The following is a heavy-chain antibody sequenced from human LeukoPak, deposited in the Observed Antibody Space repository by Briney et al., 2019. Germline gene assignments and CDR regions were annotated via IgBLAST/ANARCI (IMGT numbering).Heavy chain of an antibody. Sequence: PSETLSLTCAVSGDSISSSYWNWIRQTPGKGLEWVGYISASGNTNYNPSLKSRIIISVDMSKNQFSLKLSSVTAADTAVYYCARLIPGTTGLRKNYFDYWGQGTLVTVSS. CDR2: ISASGNT. CDR3: ARLIPGTTGLRKNYFDY. V-gene: IGHV4-4*09. CDR1: GDSISSSY. J-gene: IGHJ4*02. D-gene: IGHD1-20*01.